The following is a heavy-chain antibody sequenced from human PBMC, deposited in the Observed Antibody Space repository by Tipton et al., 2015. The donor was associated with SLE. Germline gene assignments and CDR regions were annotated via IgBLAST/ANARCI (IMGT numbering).Heavy chain of an antibody. D-gene: IGHD2-2*02. CDR1: GFTFSDYS. J-gene: IGHJ6*02. V-gene: IGHV3-48*04. CDR2: ISGRGNTI. Sequence: SLRLSCAASGFTFSDYSMNWVRQAPGEGLEWLSYISGRGNTIYYADSVRGRFTISRDNAKNSLYLHMSSLRAEDTAVYYCARDRFCTTDSCYTYYYYGMDVWGQGTTVTVSS. CDR3: ARDRFCTTDSCYTYYYYGMDV.